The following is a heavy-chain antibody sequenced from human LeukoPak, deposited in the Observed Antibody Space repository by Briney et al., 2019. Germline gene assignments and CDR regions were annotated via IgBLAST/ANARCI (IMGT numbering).Heavy chain of an antibody. Sequence: SVKVSCKASGGTFSSYAISWVRQAPGQGLEWMGGIIPIFGTANYAQKFQGRVTITADKSTSTAYMELSSLRSEDTAVYYCASEYGDWKTVFDPWGQGTLVTVSS. CDR2: IIPIFGTA. V-gene: IGHV1-69*06. CDR3: ASEYGDWKTVFDP. D-gene: IGHD4-17*01. CDR1: GGTFSSYA. J-gene: IGHJ5*02.